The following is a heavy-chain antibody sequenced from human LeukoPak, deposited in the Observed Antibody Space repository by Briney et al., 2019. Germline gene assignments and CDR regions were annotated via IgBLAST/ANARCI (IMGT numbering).Heavy chain of an antibody. CDR3: AKYSGSYYGVDY. D-gene: IGHD1-26*01. V-gene: IGHV3-23*01. J-gene: IGHJ4*02. CDR2: ISDSSGST. Sequence: PGGSLRLSCVTSGFTFSNYAMSWVRQAPGEGLEWVSLISDSSGSTYYADSVKGRFTISRDNSKNTLYLQMNSLRAEDTAVYYCAKYSGSYYGVDYWGQGTLVTVSS. CDR1: GFTFSNYA.